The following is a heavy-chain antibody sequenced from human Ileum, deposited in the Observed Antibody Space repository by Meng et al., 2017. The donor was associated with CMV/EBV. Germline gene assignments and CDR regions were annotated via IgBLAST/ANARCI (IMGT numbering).Heavy chain of an antibody. CDR3: ARGPGGFGDFNFDY. Sequence: QVQMQQSGPGLGKPSQTLSLTCTGSGDSVSGGTYSWNWIRQPAGKALEWIGRIYHGGSTNYNPSLKSRVTLSVDTSKNQFSMRLTSVTAADTAVYYCARGPGGFGDFNFDYWGQGTLVTVSS. V-gene: IGHV4-61*02. J-gene: IGHJ4*02. CDR2: IYHGGST. CDR1: GDSVSGGTYS. D-gene: IGHD3-16*01.